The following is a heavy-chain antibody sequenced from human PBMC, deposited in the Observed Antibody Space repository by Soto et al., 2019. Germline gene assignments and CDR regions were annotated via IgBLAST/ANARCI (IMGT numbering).Heavy chain of an antibody. Sequence: QVQLQESGPGLVKPSEALSLTCTVSGGSITSYYWTWIRQPPGRGPEWIGYIYHSGSTNYNPSLKSRVTISVDTSMNQFSLKLNSVTAADTAVYYCARARRNQYYYYGMDVWGPGTTVTVSS. CDR1: GGSITSYY. V-gene: IGHV4-59*01. CDR3: ARARRNQYYYYGMDV. CDR2: IYHSGST. J-gene: IGHJ6*02.